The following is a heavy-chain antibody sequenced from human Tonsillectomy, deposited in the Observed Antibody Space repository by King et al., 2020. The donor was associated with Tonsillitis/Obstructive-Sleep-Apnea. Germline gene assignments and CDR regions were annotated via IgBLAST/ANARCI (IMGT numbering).Heavy chain of an antibody. CDR3: TTDPYDGDLLRYYYYGMDV. J-gene: IGHJ6*02. V-gene: IGHV3-15*07. D-gene: IGHD4-17*01. Sequence: VQLVESGGGLVKPGGSLRLSCAASGFTFSNAWMNWVRQAPGKGLEWVGRIKSKTDGGTTDYAAPVKGRFTISRDDSKNTLYLQMNSLKTEDTAVYYCTTDPYDGDLLRYYYYGMDVWGQGTTVTVSS. CDR2: IKSKTDGGTT. CDR1: GFTFSNAW.